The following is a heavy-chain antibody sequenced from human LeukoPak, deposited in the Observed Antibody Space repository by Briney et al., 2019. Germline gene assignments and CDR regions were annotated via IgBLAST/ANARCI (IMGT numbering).Heavy chain of an antibody. CDR3: ARGAAATGHYYGMDV. V-gene: IGHV3-66*01. D-gene: IGHD6-13*01. CDR1: GFIVSSKY. Sequence: GGSLRLSCAASGFIVSSKYMAWVRQAPGKGLEWVALIYNDGSTSYADSVKDRFSISRDSYRNTVFLQMNSLRAEDTAVYYCARGAAATGHYYGMDVWGQGTTVTVSS. CDR2: IYNDGST. J-gene: IGHJ6*02.